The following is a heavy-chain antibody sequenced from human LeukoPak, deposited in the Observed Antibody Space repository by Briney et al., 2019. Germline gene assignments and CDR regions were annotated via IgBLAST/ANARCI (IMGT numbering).Heavy chain of an antibody. Sequence: SETLSLTCTVSGGSISNYYWSWSRQPPGKGLEWIGYIYHTGNTKYNPSLNSRVSISVDTSKNQFSLKLSSVTAADTAVYYCARHTAAGTNDAFDIWGQGTMVTVSS. J-gene: IGHJ3*02. CDR1: GGSISNYY. CDR2: IYHTGNT. CDR3: ARHTAAGTNDAFDI. D-gene: IGHD6-13*01. V-gene: IGHV4-59*08.